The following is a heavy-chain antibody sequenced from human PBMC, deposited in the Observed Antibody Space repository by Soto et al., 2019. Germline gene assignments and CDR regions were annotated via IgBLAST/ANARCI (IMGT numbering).Heavy chain of an antibody. Sequence: QVQLLQSGAEVRKPGSSVKVSCMASGSTFSSYTVNWVRQAPGKGLEWIGRIIPVLTVTDYARRFQGRVTITADRPAKTGYMELTSLTAEDTAVYYCARRRYCGTDCYEKCYYGMDVWGQGTTVTVSS. D-gene: IGHD2-21*02. CDR3: ARRRYCGTDCYEKCYYGMDV. J-gene: IGHJ6*02. V-gene: IGHV1-69*02. CDR1: GSTFSSYT. CDR2: IIPVLTVT.